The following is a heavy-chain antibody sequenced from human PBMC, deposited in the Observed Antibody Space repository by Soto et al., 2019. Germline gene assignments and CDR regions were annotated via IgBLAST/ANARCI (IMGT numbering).Heavy chain of an antibody. Sequence: PGGSLRLSCAASGFTFSSYSMNWVRQAPGKGLEWVSSISSSSSYIYYADSVKGRFTISRDNAKNSLYLQMNSLRAEDTAVYYSARDLGPHPIFGVVNDYGMDVWGQGTTVTVSS. CDR1: GFTFSSYS. J-gene: IGHJ6*02. D-gene: IGHD3-3*01. CDR3: ARDLGPHPIFGVVNDYGMDV. CDR2: ISSSSSYI. V-gene: IGHV3-21*01.